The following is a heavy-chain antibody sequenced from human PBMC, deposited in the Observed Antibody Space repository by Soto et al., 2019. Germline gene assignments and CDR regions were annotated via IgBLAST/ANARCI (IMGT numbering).Heavy chain of an antibody. V-gene: IGHV1-69*12. CDR1: GGTFSSYA. J-gene: IGHJ4*02. D-gene: IGHD3-16*01. CDR3: ARGQTGGGWGYYFDY. Sequence: QVQLVQSGAEVKKPGSSVKVSCKASGGTFSSYAIDWVRQAPGQGLEWMGGIIPIFGTADYAQKFQGRVRITADESTSTAYMELSSRRSEDTAVYSCARGQTGGGWGYYFDYWGQGTLVTVSS. CDR2: IIPIFGTA.